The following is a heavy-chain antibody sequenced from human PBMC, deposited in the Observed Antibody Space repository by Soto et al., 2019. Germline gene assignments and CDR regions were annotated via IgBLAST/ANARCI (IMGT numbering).Heavy chain of an antibody. CDR1: GGSTGSGGYY. CDR3: ARADYGDRGLAFDS. D-gene: IGHD4-17*01. CDR2: IYYTGST. Sequence: QVQLQESGPGLVKTSQTLSLTCTVSGGSTGSGGYYWSWIRQHPGKGLEWLGYIYYTGSTYYSPSLKSRVSISFDTSKNQFSLKLDSVTAADTAVYYCARADYGDRGLAFDSWGQGTLVTVSS. J-gene: IGHJ4*02. V-gene: IGHV4-31*03.